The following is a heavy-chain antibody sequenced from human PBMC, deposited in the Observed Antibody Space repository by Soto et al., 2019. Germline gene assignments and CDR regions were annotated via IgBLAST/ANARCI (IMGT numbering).Heavy chain of an antibody. CDR2: IWYDGSNK. J-gene: IGHJ6*02. V-gene: IGHV3-33*08. CDR1: GFTFSSFG. Sequence: GGSLRLSCAASGFTFSSFGMHWVRQPQGKGLEWVAVIWYDGSNKYYADSVKGRFTISRDNSKNTLYLQMNSLRAEDTAVYYCARGGGRYFDWLFDYYGMDVWGQGTKVTVSS. D-gene: IGHD3-9*01. CDR3: ARGGGRYFDWLFDYYGMDV.